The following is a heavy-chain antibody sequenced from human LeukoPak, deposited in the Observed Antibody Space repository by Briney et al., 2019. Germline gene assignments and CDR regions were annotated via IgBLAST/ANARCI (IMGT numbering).Heavy chain of an antibody. CDR2: INSDGSST. CDR1: GFTFSSYW. V-gene: IGHV3-74*01. CDR3: ARDYYTSGSPNDY. D-gene: IGHD3-10*01. Sequence: AGGSLRLSCAASGFTFSSYWVHWVRQAPGKGLVWVSRINSDGSSTNYADSVKGRFTISRDNAKNTLYLQMNSLRAEDTAVYYCARDYYTSGSPNDYWGQGTLVTVSS. J-gene: IGHJ4*02.